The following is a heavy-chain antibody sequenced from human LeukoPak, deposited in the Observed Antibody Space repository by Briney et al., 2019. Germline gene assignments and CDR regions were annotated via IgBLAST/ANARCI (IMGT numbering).Heavy chain of an antibody. CDR3: ARGLPAAHYYYYYMDV. Sequence: SETLSLTCAVYGGSFSGYYWSWIRQPPGKGLEWIGEINHSGSTNYNPSLKSRVTISVDTSKNQFSLKLSSVTAADTAVYYCARGLPAAHYYYYYMDVWGKGTTVTVS. CDR1: GGSFSGYY. CDR2: INHSGST. D-gene: IGHD2-2*01. J-gene: IGHJ6*03. V-gene: IGHV4-34*01.